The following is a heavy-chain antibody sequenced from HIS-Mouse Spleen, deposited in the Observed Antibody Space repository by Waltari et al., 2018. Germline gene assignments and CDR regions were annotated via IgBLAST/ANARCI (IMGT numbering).Heavy chain of an antibody. Sequence: QLQLQESGPGLVKPSETLSLTCTVSGGSISSSSYYWGWIRQPPGKGLGWIGCIYYSGRTSYLPSLKSRVTIAVATSKNQFSLKLSSVTAADTAVYYCAREIPYSSSWYDWYFDLWGRGTLVTVSS. CDR1: GGSISSSSYY. J-gene: IGHJ2*01. CDR3: AREIPYSSSWYDWYFDL. CDR2: IYYSGRT. D-gene: IGHD6-13*01. V-gene: IGHV4-39*07.